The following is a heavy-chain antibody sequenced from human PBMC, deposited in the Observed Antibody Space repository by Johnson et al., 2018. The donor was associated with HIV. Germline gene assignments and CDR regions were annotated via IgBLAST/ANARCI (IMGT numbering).Heavy chain of an antibody. J-gene: IGHJ3*02. V-gene: IGHV3-13*01. CDR1: GFTLSSYD. CDR2: IGTAGDT. D-gene: IGHD3-3*01. Sequence: VQLVESGGGLVQPGGSLRLSCAASGFTLSSYDMHWVRQATGKGLEWVSVIGTAGDTYYPGSVKGRFTISRDDSRNTLYLQMNSLRDEDTAVYYCVRARGTIFGVIIKGGASDIWGQGTMVTVSS. CDR3: VRARGTIFGVIIKGGASDI.